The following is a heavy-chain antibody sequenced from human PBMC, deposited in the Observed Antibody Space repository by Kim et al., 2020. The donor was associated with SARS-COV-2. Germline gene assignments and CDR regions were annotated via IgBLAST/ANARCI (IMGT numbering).Heavy chain of an antibody. V-gene: IGHV4-31*03. CDR3: ARTAWQGYCSSASCRDLDN. J-gene: IGHJ4*02. CDR2: IYYSGSA. CDR1: GGSISSGGYY. D-gene: IGHD2-2*01. Sequence: SETLSLTCTVSGGSISSGGYYWIWIRQHPGKGLEWIVYIYYSGSASYNPSLKTRVTISVDTSKNQFSLKLSSVTAADTAVYYCARTAWQGYCSSASCRDLDNWGQGTMVTLSS.